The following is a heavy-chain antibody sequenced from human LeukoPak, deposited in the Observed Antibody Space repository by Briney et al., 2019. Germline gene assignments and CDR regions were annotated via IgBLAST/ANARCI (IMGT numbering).Heavy chain of an antibody. D-gene: IGHD6-13*01. Sequence: GGSLRLSCAASGFTFSRVRQAPGKGLEWVANIKEDGSEKYYVDSVKGRFTISRDNARNSLYLQMNSLRAKDTAVYYCASGRQLGYWGQGTLVTVSS. CDR1: GFTFSR. CDR3: ASGRQLGY. CDR2: IKEDGSEK. V-gene: IGHV3-7*01. J-gene: IGHJ4*02.